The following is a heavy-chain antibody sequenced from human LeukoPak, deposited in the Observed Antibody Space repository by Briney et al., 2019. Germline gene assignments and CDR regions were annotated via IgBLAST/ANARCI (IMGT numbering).Heavy chain of an antibody. CDR3: ARSGFSGRYCFAS. CDR2: IYTSGSA. D-gene: IGHD3-10*01. CDR1: GGSINSSY. V-gene: IGHV4-4*07. Sequence: PSETLCLTCTVSGGSINSSYWTWVRQPAGKGLDWIGRIYTSGSANYNPSHKSRVTMSVATSTNQFPLKLSSMTAADTAAYYCARSGFSGRYCFASWGEGTLPSVSS. J-gene: IGHJ4*02.